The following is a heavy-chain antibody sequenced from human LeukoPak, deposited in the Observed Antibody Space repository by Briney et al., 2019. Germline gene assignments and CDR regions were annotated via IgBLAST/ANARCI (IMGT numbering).Heavy chain of an antibody. D-gene: IGHD3-10*01. V-gene: IGHV3-74*01. CDR3: ARSFRSSGSESFDY. CDR1: GFTFSSYW. CDR2: INSDGGST. Sequence: GGSLRLSCAASGFTFSSYWMHWVRQAPGKGLVWVSRINSDGGSTTYADSVKGRFTISRDNAKNTLYLQMNSLRAEDTALYYCARSFRSSGSESFDYWGQGTLVTVSS. J-gene: IGHJ4*02.